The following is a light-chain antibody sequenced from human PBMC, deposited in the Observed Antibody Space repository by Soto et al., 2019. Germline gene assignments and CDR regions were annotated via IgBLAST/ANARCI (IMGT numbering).Light chain of an antibody. V-gene: IGKV1-5*01. Sequence: DIQMTQSPSTLSASIGDRVTITCRASQTINNWLAWYQQKPGKAPNLLIYHASNLETGVPSRVSGSAFGTEFTLTISSLQPDDFATYYCQHYNSYPWTFGQGTKVEIK. CDR3: QHYNSYPWT. CDR1: QTINNW. J-gene: IGKJ1*01. CDR2: HAS.